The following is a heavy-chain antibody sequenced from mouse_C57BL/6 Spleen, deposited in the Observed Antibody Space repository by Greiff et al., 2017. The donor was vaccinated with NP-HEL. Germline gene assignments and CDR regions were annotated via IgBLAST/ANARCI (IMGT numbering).Heavy chain of an antibody. J-gene: IGHJ2*01. V-gene: IGHV3-6*01. Sequence: EVKLQESGPGLVKPSQSLSLTCSVTGYSITSGYYWNWIRQFPGNKLEWMGYISYDGSNNYNPSLKNRISITRDTSKNQFFLKLNSVTTEDTATHYCAREEGIYDGYLYYFDYWGQGTTLTVSS. CDR3: AREEGIYDGYLYYFDY. D-gene: IGHD2-3*01. CDR1: GYSITSGYY. CDR2: ISYDGSN.